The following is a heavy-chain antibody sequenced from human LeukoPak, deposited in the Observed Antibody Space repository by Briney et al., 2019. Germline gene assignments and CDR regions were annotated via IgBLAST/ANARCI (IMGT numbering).Heavy chain of an antibody. V-gene: IGHV4-39*07. D-gene: IGHD6-19*01. J-gene: IGHJ4*02. CDR2: IYYSGNT. CDR1: GGSISSSSYY. CDR3: ARDGGYSSHDY. Sequence: SETLSLTCTVSGGSISSSSYYWGWIRQPPGKGLEWIGSIYYSGNTYYNPSLKSRVTISVDTSKNQFSLKLSSVTAADTAIYYCARDGGYSSHDYWGQGTLVTVSS.